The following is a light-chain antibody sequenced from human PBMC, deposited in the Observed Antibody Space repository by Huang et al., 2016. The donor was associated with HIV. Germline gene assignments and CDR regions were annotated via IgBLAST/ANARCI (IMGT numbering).Light chain of an antibody. Sequence: GDRVTITCRASQNINKYLNWYQQQPGKAPKLLISGASTLQSGVPSSFSGSGSGTDFTLTISSLQPEDSAVYFCQQSVKTPRTFGQGTKLEI. CDR2: GAS. CDR1: QNINKY. CDR3: QQSVKTPRT. V-gene: IGKV1-39*01. J-gene: IGKJ2*01.